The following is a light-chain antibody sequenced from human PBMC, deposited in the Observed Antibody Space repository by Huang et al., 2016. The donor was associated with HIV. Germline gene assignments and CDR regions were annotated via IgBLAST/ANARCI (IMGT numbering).Light chain of an antibody. Sequence: DIQMTQSPSSLSASVGDRVTITCRARQSISTYLNWDQQKPGKAPKLLIYAASSLQSGVPSRFSGSGSGTDFTLTISSLQPEDFATYYCQESYSTPLTFGPGTKVDIK. CDR2: AAS. CDR3: QESYSTPLT. J-gene: IGKJ3*01. V-gene: IGKV1-39*01. CDR1: QSISTY.